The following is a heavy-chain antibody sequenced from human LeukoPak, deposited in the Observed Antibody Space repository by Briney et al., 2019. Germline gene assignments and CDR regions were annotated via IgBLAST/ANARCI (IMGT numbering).Heavy chain of an antibody. D-gene: IGHD1-26*01. CDR2: ISAYNGNT. CDR3: ARNHIVGAAHDAFDI. J-gene: IGHJ3*02. CDR1: GYTFTRYG. V-gene: IGHV1-18*01. Sequence: ASVKVSCKASGYTFTRYGISWVRQAPGQGLEWMGWISAYNGNTNYAEKLQGRVTMTTDTSTSTAYMELRSLRSDDTAVYYCARNHIVGAAHDAFDIWGQGTMVTVSS.